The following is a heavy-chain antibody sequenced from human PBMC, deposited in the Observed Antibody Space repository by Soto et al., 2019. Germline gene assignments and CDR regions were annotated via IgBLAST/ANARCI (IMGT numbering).Heavy chain of an antibody. J-gene: IGHJ4*02. CDR3: AQMMSNVRGVIGDYDY. V-gene: IGHV2-26*01. CDR2: IFSNDEK. D-gene: IGHD3-10*02. CDR1: GFSLSNARMV. Sequence: QGTLKASGPVLVKPTETLTLTCTVSGFSLSNARMVVSWIRQPPGKALEWLAHIFSNDEKSYSTSLKSRLTISKDNSKSQVVLTMTNMDPVDTATDYCAQMMSNVRGVIGDYDYWGQVTMVTVSS.